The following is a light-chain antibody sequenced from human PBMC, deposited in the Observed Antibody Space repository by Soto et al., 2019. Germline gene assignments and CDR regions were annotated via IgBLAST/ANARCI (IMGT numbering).Light chain of an antibody. CDR2: GAS. J-gene: IGKJ2*01. CDR1: QSISNYY. CDR3: QQYGRSLPT. Sequence: ENVLTQSPDILSLSPGERVTLSCRASQSISNYYLAWYQQNPGQAPRVLIYGASSRATGIPDRFSGSGSGTDFTLTISRLQPEYFALYYCQQYGRSLPTFGRGTKLEIK. V-gene: IGKV3-20*01.